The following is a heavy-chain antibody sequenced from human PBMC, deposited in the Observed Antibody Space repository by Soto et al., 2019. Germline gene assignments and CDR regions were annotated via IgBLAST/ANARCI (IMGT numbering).Heavy chain of an antibody. CDR2: ISYDGSNK. CDR3: ARSQPYYDFWSGLLDV. V-gene: IGHV3-30-3*01. CDR1: GFTFSSYA. Sequence: PGGSLRLSCAASGFTFSSYAMHWVRQAPGKGLEWVAVISYDGSNKYYADSVKGRFTISRDNSKNTLYLQMNSLRAEDTAVYYCARSQPYYDFWSGLLDVWGQGTMVTVSS. D-gene: IGHD3-3*01. J-gene: IGHJ6*02.